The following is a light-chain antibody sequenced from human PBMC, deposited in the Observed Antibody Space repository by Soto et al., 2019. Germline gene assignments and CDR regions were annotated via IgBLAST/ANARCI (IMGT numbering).Light chain of an antibody. J-gene: IGKJ4*01. CDR3: QQRTDWPLT. CDR1: QYVYRH. CDR2: DVS. Sequence: EIVLTQSPATLSLSPGERATLSCRARQYVYRHLAWFQQKPGQAPRLVIYDVSNRAAGVPARFSGSGSGTDFTLTIDSLEPEDFAVYYCQQRTDWPLTFGGGTKVEIK. V-gene: IGKV3-11*01.